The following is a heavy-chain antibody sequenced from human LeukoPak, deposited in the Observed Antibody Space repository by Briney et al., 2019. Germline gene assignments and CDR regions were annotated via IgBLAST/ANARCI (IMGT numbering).Heavy chain of an antibody. CDR3: ARYGDSSSWFDP. J-gene: IGHJ5*02. CDR1: GYTFTSYD. V-gene: IGHV1-8*03. D-gene: IGHD4-17*01. CDR2: MNPNSGNT. Sequence: ASVKVSCKASGYTFTSYDINWVRQATGQGLEWMGWMNPNSGNTGYAQKFQGRVTITRNTSISTAYMELSSLRSEDTAVYYCARYGDSSSWFDPWGQGTLVTVSS.